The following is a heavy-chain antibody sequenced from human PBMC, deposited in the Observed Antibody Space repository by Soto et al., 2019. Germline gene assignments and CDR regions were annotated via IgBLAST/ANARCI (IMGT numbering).Heavy chain of an antibody. J-gene: IGHJ4*02. Sequence: GGSLRLSCAASGFTFSSYWMHWVRQAPGKGLVWVSRINSDGSSTSYADSVKGRFTISRDNAKNTLYLQMNSLRAEDTAVYYCARGREFDDYGDYDALLRDWGQGTLVTVSS. D-gene: IGHD4-17*01. CDR3: ARGREFDDYGDYDALLRD. CDR2: INSDGSST. V-gene: IGHV3-74*01. CDR1: GFTFSSYW.